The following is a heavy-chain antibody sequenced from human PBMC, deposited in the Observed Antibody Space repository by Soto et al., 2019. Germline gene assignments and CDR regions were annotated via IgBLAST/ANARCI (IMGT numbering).Heavy chain of an antibody. V-gene: IGHV3-64D*06. CDR1: GFAFSTYA. CDR2: INSNGDST. Sequence: GGSLRLSCSASGFAFSTYAMHWVRQAPGKGLEYVSAINSNGDSTYYADSVKGRFTISRDNSKNTLSLQMNSLRADDTAVYYCVKLGCSSTACYGNYWGQGTLVTVSS. J-gene: IGHJ4*02. D-gene: IGHD2-2*01. CDR3: VKLGCSSTACYGNY.